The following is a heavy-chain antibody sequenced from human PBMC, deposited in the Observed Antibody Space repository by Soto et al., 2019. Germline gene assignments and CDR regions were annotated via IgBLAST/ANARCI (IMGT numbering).Heavy chain of an antibody. V-gene: IGHV3-21*01. CDR3: ARLGMGATGLDTFDI. Sequence: EMQLVESGGGLVKPGGSLRLSCAASGFPFSSYSMNWVRQAPGKGLEWVSSISYNGGLIFYADSMKGRFTVSRDNANNFLYLQVNSLRAEDTALYYCARLGMGATGLDTFDIWGQGTMVTVSS. D-gene: IGHD1-1*01. J-gene: IGHJ3*02. CDR1: GFPFSSYS. CDR2: ISYNGGLI.